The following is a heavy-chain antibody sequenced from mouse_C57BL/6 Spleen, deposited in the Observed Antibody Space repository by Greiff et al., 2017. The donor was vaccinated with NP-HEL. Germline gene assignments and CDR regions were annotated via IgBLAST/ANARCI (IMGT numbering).Heavy chain of an antibody. CDR2: ISDGGSYT. D-gene: IGHD4-1*01. CDR1: GFTFSSYA. CDR3: ARTGTLMDY. Sequence: EVKLVESGGGLVKPGGSLKLSCAASGFTFSSYAMSWVRQTPEKRLEWVATISDGGSYTYYPDNVKGRFTISRDNAKNNLYLQMSHLKSEDTAMYYCARTGTLMDYWGQGTSVTVSS. V-gene: IGHV5-4*03. J-gene: IGHJ4*01.